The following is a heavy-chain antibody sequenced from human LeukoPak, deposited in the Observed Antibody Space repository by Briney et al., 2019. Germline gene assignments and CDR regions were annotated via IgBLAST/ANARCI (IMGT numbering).Heavy chain of an antibody. CDR2: IKQDGSAK. CDR3: ARYCSGCPCYEYYFDY. J-gene: IGHJ4*02. D-gene: IGHD2-15*01. Sequence: PGGSLRLSCAASGFTFSNYWISWVRQAPGKGLEWVANIKQDGSAKYYVDSVKGRFTISRDNAKNSLYLQMNSLRAEDTAVYFCARYCSGCPCYEYYFDYWGQGTLVTVSS. V-gene: IGHV3-7*03. CDR1: GFTFSNYW.